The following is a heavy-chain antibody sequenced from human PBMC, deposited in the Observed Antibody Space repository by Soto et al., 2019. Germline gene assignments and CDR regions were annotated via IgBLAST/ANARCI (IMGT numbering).Heavy chain of an antibody. CDR1: GGSVSSSNW. CDR3: ARAHTPHYYGMDV. CDR2: IYHSGST. J-gene: IGHJ6*02. Sequence: NPSETLSLTCAVSGGSVSSSNWWSWVRQPPGKGLEWIGEIYHSGSTNYNPSLKSRVTISVDKSKNQFSLKLSSVTAADTAAYYCARAHTPHYYGMDVWGQGTTVTVSS. V-gene: IGHV4-4*02.